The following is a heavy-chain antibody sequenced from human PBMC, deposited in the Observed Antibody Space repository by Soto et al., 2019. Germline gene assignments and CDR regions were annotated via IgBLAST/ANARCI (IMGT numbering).Heavy chain of an antibody. J-gene: IGHJ5*02. D-gene: IGHD2-8*01. Sequence: EVQVVETGGGWIQPGGSLRLSCAVSGFTVSSNYMSWVRQPPGKGPEWVSDIYSGGSTYYADSVKGRFTISRDNSKNRLCLQMNSLRAEDTAVYYCARERDGHNPNWFDLWGQGTLVTVSS. CDR1: GFTVSSNY. CDR3: ARERDGHNPNWFDL. V-gene: IGHV3-53*02. CDR2: IYSGGST.